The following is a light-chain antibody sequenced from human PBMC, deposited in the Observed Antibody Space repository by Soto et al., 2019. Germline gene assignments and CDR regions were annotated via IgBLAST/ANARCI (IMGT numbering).Light chain of an antibody. J-gene: IGLJ2*01. V-gene: IGLV2-14*01. CDR2: DVS. Sequence: QSVLTQPASVSGSPGQSITISCTGTSSDVGGYKYVSWYQQHPGKAPKLMIYDVSNRPSGVSNRFSGSKSGNTASLTISGLQPEDEGDYYCSSYSSSSTPVVFGGGTKVTVL. CDR1: SSDVGGYKY. CDR3: SSYSSSSTPVV.